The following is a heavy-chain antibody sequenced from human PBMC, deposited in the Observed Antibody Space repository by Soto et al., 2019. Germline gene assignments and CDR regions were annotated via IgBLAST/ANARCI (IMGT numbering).Heavy chain of an antibody. Sequence: VKVSCKAYGYTFTSYDINWVRQATGQGLEWMGWMNPNSGNTGYAQKFQGRVTMTRNTSISTAYMELSSLRSEDTAVYYCAKMVRGAGGYYYYYYGMDVWGQGTTVTVSS. D-gene: IGHD3-10*01. V-gene: IGHV1-8*01. CDR1: GYTFTSYD. CDR2: MNPNSGNT. CDR3: AKMVRGAGGYYYYYYGMDV. J-gene: IGHJ6*02.